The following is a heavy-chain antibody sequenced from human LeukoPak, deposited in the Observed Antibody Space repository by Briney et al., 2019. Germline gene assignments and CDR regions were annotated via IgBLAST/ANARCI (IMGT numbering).Heavy chain of an antibody. CDR2: IKQDGSEK. D-gene: IGHD3-10*01. V-gene: IGHV3-7*01. CDR1: EFTFSSYW. Sequence: PGGSLRLSCAASEFTFSSYWMTWVRQAPGKGLEWVANIKQDGSEKYYVDSVKGRFTISRDNAKNSLYLQLNSLRAEDTAVYYCAKGGDSGSHNNWFDPWGQGTLVTVSS. CDR3: AKGGDSGSHNNWFDP. J-gene: IGHJ5*02.